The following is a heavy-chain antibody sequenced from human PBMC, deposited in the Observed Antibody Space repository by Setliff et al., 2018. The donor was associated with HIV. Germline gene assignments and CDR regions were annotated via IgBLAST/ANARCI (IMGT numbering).Heavy chain of an antibody. CDR1: GFRFETFG. Sequence: PGGSLRLSCAASGFRFETFGMYWVRQAPGKGLEWVGRIKNRPAGGTTEYAAPVKGRFTISRDDSKNMAYLQMNSLKIEDTALYFCSINSPLSSWGQGALVTVSS. CDR3: SINSPLSS. D-gene: IGHD6-6*01. J-gene: IGHJ4*02. V-gene: IGHV3-15*01. CDR2: IKNRPAGGTT.